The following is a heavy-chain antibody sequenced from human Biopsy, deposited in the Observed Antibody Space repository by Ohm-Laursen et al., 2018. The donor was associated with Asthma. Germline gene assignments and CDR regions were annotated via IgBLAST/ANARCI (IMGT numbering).Heavy chain of an antibody. D-gene: IGHD6-19*01. CDR2: IMTVFGTT. V-gene: IGHV1-69*13. CDR3: ARCQVGYSSGWSLLLKKIYYSGMDV. CDR1: GGTFSNFA. J-gene: IGHJ6*02. Sequence: SVKVSCNAPGGTFSNFAISWVRQAPGQGLEWLGGIMTVFGTTNYAQKFQGRVTITADESTSTAYMEVTSLRSEDTAIYYRARCQVGYSSGWSLLLKKIYYSGMDVWGQGTAVTVSS.